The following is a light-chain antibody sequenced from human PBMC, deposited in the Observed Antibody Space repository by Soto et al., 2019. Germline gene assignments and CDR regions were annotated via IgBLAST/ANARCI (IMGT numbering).Light chain of an antibody. Sequence: EIILTQSPATLSVSPGERATLSCRASQSISSNLVWYQQRPGKAPRLLMYGASTRATGVPARFSGSGSGTEFTLTISSLQSEDFAVYYCQQYDDLWTFGQGTKVDIK. CDR2: GAS. J-gene: IGKJ1*01. CDR3: QQYDDLWT. CDR1: QSISSN. V-gene: IGKV3-15*01.